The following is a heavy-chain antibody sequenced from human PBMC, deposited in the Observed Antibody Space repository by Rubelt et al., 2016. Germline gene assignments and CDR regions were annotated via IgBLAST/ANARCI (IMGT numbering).Heavy chain of an antibody. CDR1: GFTVSSNY. D-gene: IGHD1-20*01. CDR2: IYRDGNT. CDR3: ATDSPITGFDFDY. Sequence: EVQLVESGGGLIQPGGSLRLSCAASGFTVSSNYLTWVRQAPGQGLEWVSFIYRDGNTSYAASEKGRFTISRASSVYLQRNSLRAEDTAVYYGATDSPITGFDFDYWGQGTLVTVSA. V-gene: IGHV3-53*01. J-gene: IGHJ4*02.